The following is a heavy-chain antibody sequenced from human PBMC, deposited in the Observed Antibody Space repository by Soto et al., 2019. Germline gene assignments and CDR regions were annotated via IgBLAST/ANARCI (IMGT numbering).Heavy chain of an antibody. V-gene: IGHV4-59*01. D-gene: IGHD5-12*01. J-gene: IGHJ4*02. Sequence: SETLSLTCTVSGGSISSYYWSWIRQPPGKGLEWIGYIYYSGSTNYNPSLKSRVTISVDTSKNQFSLKLSSVTAADTAVYYCARGFSGCFDYWGQGTLVTVSS. CDR2: IYYSGST. CDR1: GGSISSYY. CDR3: ARGFSGCFDY.